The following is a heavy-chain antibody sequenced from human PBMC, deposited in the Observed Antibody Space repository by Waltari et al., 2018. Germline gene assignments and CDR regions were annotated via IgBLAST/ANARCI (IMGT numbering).Heavy chain of an antibody. CDR3: ARARLDYYYGMDV. D-gene: IGHD3-16*01. CDR1: GYTFTSYY. CDR2: NNPRGGST. J-gene: IGHJ6*02. Sequence: QVQLVQSGAEVKKPGASVKVSCKASGYTFTSYYMHWVRQAPGQGLGSRGINNPRGGSTSYGQKFQGRVTMTRDTSTSTVYMALGSLRSEDTAVYSGARARLDYYYGMDVWGQGTTVTVSS. V-gene: IGHV1-46*01.